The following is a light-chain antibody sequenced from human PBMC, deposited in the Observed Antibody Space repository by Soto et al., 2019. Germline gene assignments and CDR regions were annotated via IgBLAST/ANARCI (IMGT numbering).Light chain of an antibody. Sequence: SYELTQPPSVSVAPGQTARITCGGANIGSKSVHWYQQKPGQAPVVVVYDDTARPSGIPDRFSGSNSGNTATLTISGVEVGDEADYYCQVWDISSDHGGFGGGTKLTVL. CDR3: QVWDISSDHGG. J-gene: IGLJ2*01. CDR2: DDT. CDR1: NIGSKS. V-gene: IGLV3-21*02.